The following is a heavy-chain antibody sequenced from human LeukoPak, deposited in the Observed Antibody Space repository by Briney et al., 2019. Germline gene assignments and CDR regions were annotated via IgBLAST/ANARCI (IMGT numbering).Heavy chain of an antibody. J-gene: IGHJ6*02. CDR3: AREEDYYGSGSSGMDV. CDR1: GFTFSSYG. Sequence: GGSLRLSCAASGFTFSSYGMHWVRQAPGKGLEWVAVIWYDGSNKYYAESVKGRFTISRDNSKNTLYLQMNSLRAEDTAVYYCAREEDYYGSGSSGMDVWGQGTTVTVSS. D-gene: IGHD3-10*01. CDR2: IWYDGSNK. V-gene: IGHV3-33*01.